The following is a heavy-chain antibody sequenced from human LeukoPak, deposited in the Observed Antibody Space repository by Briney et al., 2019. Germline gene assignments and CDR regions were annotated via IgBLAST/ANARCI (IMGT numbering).Heavy chain of an antibody. CDR2: ISYDGSNK. V-gene: IGHV3-30*18. CDR3: AKSFFPGGSSFTFDI. D-gene: IGHD3-10*01. J-gene: IGHJ3*02. CDR1: GFTFSSYG. Sequence: GGSLRLSCAASGFTFSSYGMHWVRQAPGKGLEWVAVISYDGSNKYYADSVKGRFTISRDNSKNTLYLQMNSLRAEDTAVYYCAKSFFPGGSSFTFDIWGQGTLVTVSS.